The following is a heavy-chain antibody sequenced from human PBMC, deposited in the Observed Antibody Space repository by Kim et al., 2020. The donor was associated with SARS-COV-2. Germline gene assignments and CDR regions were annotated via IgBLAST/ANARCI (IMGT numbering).Heavy chain of an antibody. V-gene: IGHV3-73*01. Sequence: LSLTCAASGFDFSGSVIHWVRQASGQGLEWIGRISSKSRNYATGYAATVRGRFTLSRDDANKTAFLQMNSLRVEDTAVYYCARLVASGESGYSPYYMDAWGKGTTVTVSS. D-gene: IGHD2-15*01. J-gene: IGHJ6*03. CDR3: ARLVASGESGYSPYYMDA. CDR2: ISSKSRNYAT. CDR1: GFDFSGSV.